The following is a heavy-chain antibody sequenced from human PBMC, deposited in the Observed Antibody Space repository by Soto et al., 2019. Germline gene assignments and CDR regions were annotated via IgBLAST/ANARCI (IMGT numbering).Heavy chain of an antibody. CDR2: ISAYNGNT. Sequence: SGKVSCNASGYTFASYGFTWVRQAPGQGLEWMGWISAYNGNTNYAQKLQGRVTMTTDTSTSTAYMELRSLRSDDTAVYHCATDRREVHSGHSYGFDVRCQGATVTV. V-gene: IGHV1-18*04. CDR1: GYTFASYG. D-gene: IGHD1-26*01. J-gene: IGHJ6*02. CDR3: ATDRREVHSGHSYGFDV.